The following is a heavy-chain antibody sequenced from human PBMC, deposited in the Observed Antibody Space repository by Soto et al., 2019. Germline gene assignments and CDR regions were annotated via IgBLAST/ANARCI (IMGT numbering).Heavy chain of an antibody. CDR3: ASGVVAATFDY. V-gene: IGHV4-39*01. CDR2: IYYSGST. D-gene: IGHD2-15*01. J-gene: IGHJ4*02. Sequence: PSETLSLTCTVSGGSISSSSYYWGWIRQPPGKGLEWIGSIYYSGSTYYNPSLKSRVTISVDTSKNQFSLKLSSVTAADTAVYYCASGVVAATFDYWGQGTQVTVSS. CDR1: GGSISSSSYY.